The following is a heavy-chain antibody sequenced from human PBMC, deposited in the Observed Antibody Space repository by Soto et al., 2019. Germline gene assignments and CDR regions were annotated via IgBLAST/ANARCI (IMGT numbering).Heavy chain of an antibody. Sequence: QVHLQQWGAGLLKPSETLSLTCAVYGGSFSGYYRNWIRQPPGKGLEWIGEINHSGSTSYNPSLKSRVAISVDTSKNQFSLKLTSVTAADTAVYYCARGTREGWYFDLWGRGTLVTVSS. J-gene: IGHJ2*01. CDR3: ARGTREGWYFDL. CDR2: INHSGST. V-gene: IGHV4-34*01. CDR1: GGSFSGYY.